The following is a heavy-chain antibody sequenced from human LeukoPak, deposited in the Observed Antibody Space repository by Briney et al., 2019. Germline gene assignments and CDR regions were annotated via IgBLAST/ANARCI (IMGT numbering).Heavy chain of an antibody. V-gene: IGHV3-23*01. Sequence: GGSLRLSCAASGFNLNKYDMTWARQAPGKGLEWVSTITGRSDKTYYTDSVKGRFVTSRDNSKDTLYLQMNSLRAEDTALYYCAKGGWLDDLGQGALVTVSS. CDR1: GFNLNKYD. CDR3: AKGGWLDD. J-gene: IGHJ4*02. CDR2: ITGRSDKT. D-gene: IGHD6-19*01.